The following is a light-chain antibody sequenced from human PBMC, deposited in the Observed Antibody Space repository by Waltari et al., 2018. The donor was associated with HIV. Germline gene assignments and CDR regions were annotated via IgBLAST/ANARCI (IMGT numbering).Light chain of an antibody. J-gene: IGKJ4*01. V-gene: IGKV3-15*01. CDR1: QSVNIN. CDR3: QHYDKWPVT. CDR2: GAS. Sequence: EIVMTQSPATLSVSPGDGATLSCRASQSVNINLAWCQQKPGQPPRRLSYGASTRATGVPARFSGSGSGTEFTRTNSSLQPEDFAVYYCQHYDKWPVTFGGGTKVEIK.